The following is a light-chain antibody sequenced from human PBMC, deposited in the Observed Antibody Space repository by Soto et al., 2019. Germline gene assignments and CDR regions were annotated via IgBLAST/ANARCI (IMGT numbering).Light chain of an antibody. J-gene: IGLJ2*01. CDR2: DVS. CDR3: CSYAGSYSVV. CDR1: SSDVGGYNY. V-gene: IGLV2-11*01. Sequence: ALTQPRSVSGSPGQSVTISCTGTSSDVGGYNYVSWYQQHPGKAPKLMIYDVSKRPSGVPDRFSGSKSGNTASLTISGLQAEDEADYYCCSYAGSYSVVFGGGTKLTVL.